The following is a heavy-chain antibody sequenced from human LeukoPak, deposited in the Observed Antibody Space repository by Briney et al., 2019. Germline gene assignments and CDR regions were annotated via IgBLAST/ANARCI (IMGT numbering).Heavy chain of an antibody. Sequence: SETLSLTCTVSGGSISSYYWSWIRQPPGKGLEWIGYIYYSGSTNYNPSPKSRVTISVDTSKNQFSLKLSSVTAADTAVYYCASAIAVAGYFDYWGQGTLVTVSS. CDR3: ASAIAVAGYFDY. J-gene: IGHJ4*02. D-gene: IGHD6-19*01. CDR2: IYYSGST. CDR1: GGSISSYY. V-gene: IGHV4-59*01.